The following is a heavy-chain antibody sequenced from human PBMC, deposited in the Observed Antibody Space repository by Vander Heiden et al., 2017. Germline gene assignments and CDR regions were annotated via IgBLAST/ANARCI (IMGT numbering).Heavy chain of an antibody. Sequence: QVQLQESGPGLVKPSETLSLTCTVSGGSISSYYWSWIRQPAGKGLEWIGRIYTSGSTNYNPSLKSRVTMSVDTSKNQFSLKLSSVTAADTAVYYCARELIAVAGDYYYYYGMDVWGQGTTVTVSS. V-gene: IGHV4-4*07. D-gene: IGHD6-19*01. CDR3: ARELIAVAGDYYYYYGMDV. CDR1: GGSISSYY. J-gene: IGHJ6*02. CDR2: IYTSGST.